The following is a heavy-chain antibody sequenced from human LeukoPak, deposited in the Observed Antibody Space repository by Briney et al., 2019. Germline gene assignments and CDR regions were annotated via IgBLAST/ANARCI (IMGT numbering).Heavy chain of an antibody. J-gene: IGHJ2*01. V-gene: IGHV4-31*03. D-gene: IGHD4-23*01. CDR2: IYYSGST. CDR3: ASLTVVTPFWYFDL. CDR1: GGSISSGGYY. Sequence: PSETLSLTCTVSGGSISSGGYYWSWIRRRPGKGLEWIGYIYYSGSTYYNPSLKSRVTISVDTSKNQFSLKLSSVTAADTAVYYCASLTVVTPFWYFDLWGRGTLVTVSS.